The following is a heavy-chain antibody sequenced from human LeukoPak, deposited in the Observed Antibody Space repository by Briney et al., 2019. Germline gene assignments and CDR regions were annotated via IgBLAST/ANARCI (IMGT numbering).Heavy chain of an antibody. CDR2: IFNGGST. Sequence: PSETLSLTCTVSGGSINGHYWSWIRQPPGKGLEWIGYIFNGGSTNYNPSLKSRVSMSLDTSRDQFSLRLSSVTAADTAIYYCASRPAGSTWYGVFDFWSQGTLVTVSS. D-gene: IGHD6-13*01. J-gene: IGHJ4*02. CDR1: GGSINGHY. V-gene: IGHV4-59*11. CDR3: ASRPAGSTWYGVFDF.